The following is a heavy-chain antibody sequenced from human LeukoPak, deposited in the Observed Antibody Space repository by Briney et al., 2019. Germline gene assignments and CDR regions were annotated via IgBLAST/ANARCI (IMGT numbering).Heavy chain of an antibody. V-gene: IGHV4-34*01. CDR1: GGSFSGYY. Sequence: SETLSLTCAVYGGSFSGYYWSWIRQPPGKGLEWIGEINHSGSTNHNPSLKSRVTISVDTSKNQFSLKLSSVTAADTAVYYCARGRSSSPLRYYYYMDVWGKGTTVTVSS. J-gene: IGHJ6*03. D-gene: IGHD6-6*01. CDR2: INHSGST. CDR3: ARGRSSSPLRYYYYMDV.